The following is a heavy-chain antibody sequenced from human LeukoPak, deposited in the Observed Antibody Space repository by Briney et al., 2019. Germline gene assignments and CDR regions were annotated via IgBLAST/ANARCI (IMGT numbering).Heavy chain of an antibody. D-gene: IGHD2-2*01. CDR1: GSLSDYY. CDR3: ARQKCTSTSCLTRNAFVM. CDR2: IYPGGST. J-gene: IGHJ3*02. Sequence: SVTLSLLCTLCGSLSDYYQRLGRPPPGEGAGVGVFIYPGGSTNYIPSLERRATISVDTSTNQFSLDLSSVTAADTDVCNCARQKCTSTSCLTRNAFVMWGQGTMVTVSS. V-gene: IGHV4-4*09.